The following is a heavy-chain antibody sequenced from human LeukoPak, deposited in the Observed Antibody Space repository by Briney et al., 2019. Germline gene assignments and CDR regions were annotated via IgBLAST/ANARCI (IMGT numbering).Heavy chain of an antibody. D-gene: IGHD2-2*02. V-gene: IGHV4-59*01. CDR2: IYYSGST. CDR3: ARVRRVPAAIRAPTPYCFDY. Sequence: NPSETLSLTCTVSGGSISSYYWSWIRQPPGKGLEWIGYIYYSGSTNYNPSLKSRVTISVDTSKNQFSLKLSSVTAADTAVYYCARVRRVPAAIRAPTPYCFDYWGQGTLVTVSS. CDR1: GGSISSYY. J-gene: IGHJ4*02.